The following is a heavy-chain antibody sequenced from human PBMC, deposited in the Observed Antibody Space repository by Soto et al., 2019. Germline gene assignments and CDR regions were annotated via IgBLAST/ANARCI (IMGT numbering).Heavy chain of an antibody. CDR2: INHSGST. CDR1: GGSFSGYY. V-gene: IGHV4-34*01. D-gene: IGHD3-10*01. Sequence: SETLSLTCAVYGGSFSGYYWSWIRQPPGKGLEWIGEINHSGSTNYNPSLKSRVTISVDTSKNQFSLKLSSVTAADTAVYYCARAFWFGESRHDYWGQGTLVTVSS. CDR3: ARAFWFGESRHDY. J-gene: IGHJ4*02.